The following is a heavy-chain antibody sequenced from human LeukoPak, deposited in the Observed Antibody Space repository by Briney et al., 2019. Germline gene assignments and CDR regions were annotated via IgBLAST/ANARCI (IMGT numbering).Heavy chain of an antibody. V-gene: IGHV1-8*03. CDR2: MNPNSGNT. Sequence: ASVKVSCKASGYTFTSYDINWVRQATGQGLEWMGWMNPNSGNTGYAQKFQGRVTITRNTSISTAYMELSSLRSEDTAVYYCAIEGYSSGWAFDYWGQGTLVTVSS. D-gene: IGHD6-19*01. CDR3: AIEGYSSGWAFDY. J-gene: IGHJ4*02. CDR1: GYTFTSYD.